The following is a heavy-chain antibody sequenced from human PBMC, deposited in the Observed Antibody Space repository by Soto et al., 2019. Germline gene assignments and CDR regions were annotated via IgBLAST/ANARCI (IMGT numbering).Heavy chain of an antibody. Sequence: EVQMVESGGGLVQPGGSLRLSSAASGFSVSDQYIDWVRQAPGKGLDWIGRTRNKVYSYTTEYAASVKGRFTISRDDSLNSLFLQMDSLKTEDTAVYFCASSWGDHRYYEYWGQGTLVTVSS. D-gene: IGHD2-21*02. V-gene: IGHV3-72*01. CDR1: GFSVSDQY. J-gene: IGHJ4*02. CDR2: TRNKVYSYTT. CDR3: ASSWGDHRYYEY.